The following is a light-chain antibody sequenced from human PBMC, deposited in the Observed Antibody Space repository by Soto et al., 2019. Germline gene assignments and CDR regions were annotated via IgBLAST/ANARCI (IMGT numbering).Light chain of an antibody. J-gene: IGKJ2*01. CDR2: GAS. V-gene: IGKV3-20*01. CDR3: LQYGSLPPYT. Sequence: EIVLTQSPGTLYLSPGETATLSCRASQRVSSSYLAWYQQTPGQAPRLLIYGASSRATGIPARFSGSGSGTDFTLTISRLEPEDCAVDYCLQYGSLPPYTFGQGTKLEIK. CDR1: QRVSSSY.